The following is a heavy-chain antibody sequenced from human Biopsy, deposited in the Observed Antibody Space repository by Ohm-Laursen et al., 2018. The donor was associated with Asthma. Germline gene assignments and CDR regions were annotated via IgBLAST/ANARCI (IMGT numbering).Heavy chain of an antibody. CDR1: GFAVSRDY. D-gene: IGHD5-24*01. Sequence: SLRLSCAASGFAVSRDYMFWVRQAPGKGLEWVSLIYSGDNTYYADSVKGRFTISRDHSKLYLQMNNLRAEDTAVYHCARISRLGYNSLDYGMDVWGQETTVTVSS. CDR2: IYSGDNT. CDR3: ARISRLGYNSLDYGMDV. J-gene: IGHJ6*02. V-gene: IGHV3-53*01.